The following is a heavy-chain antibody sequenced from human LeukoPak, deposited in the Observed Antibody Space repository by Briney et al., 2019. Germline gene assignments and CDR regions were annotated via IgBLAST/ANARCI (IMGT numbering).Heavy chain of an antibody. Sequence: SQTLSLTCNVSGGSSSTSDYSWSWIRQPPGEGLEWIGYIHKSGSTYYTPSLNRRVTMSVDTSKNQFSLKVSSETAADTAVYFCASLNTGWYLHYWSQGTLVTVSS. CDR1: GGSSSTSDYS. CDR3: ASLNTGWYLHY. V-gene: IGHV4-31*03. J-gene: IGHJ4*02. CDR2: IHKSGST. D-gene: IGHD6-19*01.